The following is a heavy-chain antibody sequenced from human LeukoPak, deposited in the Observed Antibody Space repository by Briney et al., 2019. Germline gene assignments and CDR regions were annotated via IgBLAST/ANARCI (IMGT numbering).Heavy chain of an antibody. D-gene: IGHD5-18*01. CDR2: INAGNGNT. CDR3: ARADTAMRLPIDY. CDR1: GYTFTSYA. J-gene: IGHJ4*02. V-gene: IGHV1-3*03. Sequence: ALVKVSCKASGYTFTSYAMHWVRQAPGQRLEWMGWINAGNGNTKYSQEFQGRVTITRDTSASTAYMELSSLRSEDMAVYYCARADTAMRLPIDYWGQGTLVTVSS.